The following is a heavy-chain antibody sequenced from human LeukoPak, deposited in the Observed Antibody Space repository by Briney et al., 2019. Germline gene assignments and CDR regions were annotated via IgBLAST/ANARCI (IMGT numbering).Heavy chain of an antibody. CDR1: GYTFTVHY. V-gene: IGHV1-2*06. CDR3: ARLDRNYYYFDV. CDR2: INPTTGVA. J-gene: IGHJ6*03. Sequence: ASVTVSCKTSGYTFTVHYMNWVRQAPGQALEWMGRINPTTGVANYAQKFQGRITVTRDTSINTAYMELSSLRSDDTAVYYCARLDRNYYYFDVWGQGTTVTVSS. D-gene: IGHD1-1*01.